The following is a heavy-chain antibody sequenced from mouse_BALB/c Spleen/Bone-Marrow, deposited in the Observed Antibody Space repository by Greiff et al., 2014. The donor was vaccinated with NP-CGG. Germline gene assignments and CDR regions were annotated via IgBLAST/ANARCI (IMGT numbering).Heavy chain of an antibody. CDR1: GFTFSSYG. J-gene: IGHJ2*01. Sequence: EVQRVESGGGLAQPGGSLKLSCAASGFTFSSYGVSWVRQTPDKRLELVATINSNGGSTYYPDSVKGRFTITRDTAKNTLYLQMSSLKSEETAMYYCVRGNYGNYVDYFDFWGQGTTLTVSS. D-gene: IGHD2-1*01. CDR3: VRGNYGNYVDYFDF. V-gene: IGHV5-6-3*01. CDR2: INSNGGST.